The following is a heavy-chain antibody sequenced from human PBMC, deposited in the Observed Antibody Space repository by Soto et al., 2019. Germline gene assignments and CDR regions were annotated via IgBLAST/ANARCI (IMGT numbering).Heavy chain of an antibody. V-gene: IGHV1-46*03. CDR1: GYTFTDYY. J-gene: IGHJ4*02. D-gene: IGHD2-21*02. Sequence: QVRLVQSGPEVKKPGASVKVSCKASGYTFTDYYMNWVRQAPGQGLEWMGVINPSGGYTTYGQRFLGRIRKDRDTSQNTGYMEVGGLRFEDPGGYYCARSWSLVVVTSPFYHWGQGTLVIVSS. CDR3: ARSWSLVVVTSPFYH. CDR2: INPSGGYT.